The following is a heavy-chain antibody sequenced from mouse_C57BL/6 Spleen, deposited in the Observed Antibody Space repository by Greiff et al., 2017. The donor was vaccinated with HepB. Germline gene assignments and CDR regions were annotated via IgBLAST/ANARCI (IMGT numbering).Heavy chain of an antibody. CDR3: ARKLRPHFDY. CDR1: GYTFTSYW. J-gene: IGHJ2*01. D-gene: IGHD1-1*01. CDR2: IDPSDSYT. Sequence: VQLQQPGAELVKPGASVKLSCKASGYTFTSYWMQWVKQRPGQGLEWIGEIDPSDSYTNYNQKFKGKATLTVDTSSSTAYMQLSSLTSEDSAVYYCARKLRPHFDYWGQGTTLTVSS. V-gene: IGHV1-50*01.